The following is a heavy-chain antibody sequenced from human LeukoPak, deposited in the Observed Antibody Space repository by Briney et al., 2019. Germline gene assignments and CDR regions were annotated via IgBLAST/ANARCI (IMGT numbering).Heavy chain of an antibody. J-gene: IGHJ6*02. V-gene: IGHV3-7*03. CDR2: INHNGNVN. CDR3: ARGGGLDV. D-gene: IGHD3-16*01. Sequence: GGSLRLSCAASGFTFSNAWMSWARQAPGKGLEWVASINHNGNVNHYVDSVKGRFTISRDNAKNSLYLQMSNLRAEDTAVYFCARGGGLDVWGQGATVTVFS. CDR1: GFTFSNAW.